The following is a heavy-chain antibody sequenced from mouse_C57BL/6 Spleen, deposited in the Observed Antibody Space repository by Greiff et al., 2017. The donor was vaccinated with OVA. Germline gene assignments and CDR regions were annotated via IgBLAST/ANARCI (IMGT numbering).Heavy chain of an antibody. D-gene: IGHD2-4*01. CDR1: GYAFSSYW. J-gene: IGHJ3*01. CDR2: IYPGDGDT. V-gene: IGHV1-80*01. Sequence: VKVVESGAELVKPGASVKISCKASGYAFSSYWMNWVKQRPGKGLEWIGQIYPGDGDTNYNGKFKGKATLTADKSSSTAYMQLSSLTAEDSAVYFCARLGDYEAYWGQGTLVTVSA. CDR3: ARLGDYEAY.